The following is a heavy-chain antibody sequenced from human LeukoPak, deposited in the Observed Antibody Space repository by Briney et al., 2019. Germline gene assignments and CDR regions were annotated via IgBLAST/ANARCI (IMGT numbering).Heavy chain of an antibody. Sequence: PGGSLRLSCAASGFTFSSYWMSWLRQAPGKGLEWVANIKQDGSEKYYVDSVKGRFTISRDNAKNSLYLQMNSLRAEDTAVYYCARDPIFNSCYFDYWGQGTLVTVSS. D-gene: IGHD3-3*02. CDR2: IKQDGSEK. CDR3: ARDPIFNSCYFDY. J-gene: IGHJ4*02. V-gene: IGHV3-7*01. CDR1: GFTFSSYW.